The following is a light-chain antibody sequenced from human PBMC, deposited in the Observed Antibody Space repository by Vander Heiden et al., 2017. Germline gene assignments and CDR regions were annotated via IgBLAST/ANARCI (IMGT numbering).Light chain of an antibody. CDR2: GAS. Sequence: EIVLTQSPGTLSLSPGERATLSCRASQSVSSSYLAWYQQKPGQAPRLLIYGASNRATGIPDRFSGSGSGTDFTLTISRLEPEDFAVYYCQQDGSSPITFGQGTQLEIK. CDR1: QSVSSSY. J-gene: IGKJ5*01. V-gene: IGKV3-20*01. CDR3: QQDGSSPIT.